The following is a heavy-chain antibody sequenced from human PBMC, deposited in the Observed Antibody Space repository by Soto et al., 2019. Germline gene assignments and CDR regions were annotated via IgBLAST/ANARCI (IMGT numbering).Heavy chain of an antibody. J-gene: IGHJ4*02. CDR1: GFIFGTFW. CDR2: IKEDGSET. Sequence: GGSLRLSCAASGFIFGTFWMNWVRQAPGKGLEWVASIKEDGSETYYVESVKGRFTISRDNAKNSLYLLMSSLRADDTAVYYCARDRENYYFDYWGQGTLVTVSS. CDR3: ARDRENYYFDY. V-gene: IGHV3-7*05. D-gene: IGHD1-26*01.